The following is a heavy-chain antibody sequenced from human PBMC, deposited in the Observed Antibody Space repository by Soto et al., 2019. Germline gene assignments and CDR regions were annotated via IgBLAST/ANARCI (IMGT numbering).Heavy chain of an antibody. Sequence: PGGSLRLSCAASGFTFSSYAMSWVRQAPGKGLEWVSAISGSGGSTYYADSVKGRFTISRDNSKNTLYLQMNSLRAEDTALFYCAKGAIYGEKYYYYMDVWGKGTTVTVS. V-gene: IGHV3-23*01. CDR1: GFTFSSYA. CDR2: ISGSGGST. J-gene: IGHJ6*03. CDR3: AKGAIYGEKYYYYMDV. D-gene: IGHD4-17*01.